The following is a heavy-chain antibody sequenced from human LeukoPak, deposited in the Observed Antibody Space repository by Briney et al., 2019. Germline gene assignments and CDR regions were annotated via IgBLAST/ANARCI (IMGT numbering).Heavy chain of an antibody. CDR2: INWNGGST. Sequence: PGGSLRLSCAASGFTFDDYGMTWVRQAPGKGLEWVSGINWNGGSTGYADSVKGRFTISRDNAKNSLYLQMNSLRVEDTALYYCARDGSAAGTGDFQHWGQGTLVTVSS. D-gene: IGHD6-13*01. J-gene: IGHJ1*01. CDR1: GFTFDDYG. V-gene: IGHV3-20*04. CDR3: ARDGSAAGTGDFQH.